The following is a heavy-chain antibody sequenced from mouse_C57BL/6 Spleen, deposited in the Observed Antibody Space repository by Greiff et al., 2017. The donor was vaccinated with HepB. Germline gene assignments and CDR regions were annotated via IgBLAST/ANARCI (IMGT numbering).Heavy chain of an antibody. J-gene: IGHJ4*01. CDR2: IYPSDSET. Sequence: VQLQQSGAELVRPGSSVKLSRKASGYTFTSYWMDWVKQRPGQGLEWIGNIYPSDSETHYNQKFKDKATLTVDKSSSTAYMQLSSLTSEDSAVYYCARGDDGSSAYAMDYWGQGTSVTVSS. V-gene: IGHV1-61*01. D-gene: IGHD1-1*01. CDR1: GYTFTSYW. CDR3: ARGDDGSSAYAMDY.